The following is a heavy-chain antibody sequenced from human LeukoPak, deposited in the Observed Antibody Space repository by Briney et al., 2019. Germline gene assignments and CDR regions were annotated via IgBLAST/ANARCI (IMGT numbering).Heavy chain of an antibody. V-gene: IGHV4-59*01. D-gene: IGHD4-23*01. Sequence: PSETLSLTCTVSGVSISSYYWSWVRQPPGKGLEWVGYIYYSGSTNYNPSLKSRVTISVDTSKNQFSLKLSSVTAADTAVYYCARQIYGGNSIDYWGQGTLVTVSS. CDR1: GVSISSYY. J-gene: IGHJ4*02. CDR2: IYYSGST. CDR3: ARQIYGGNSIDY.